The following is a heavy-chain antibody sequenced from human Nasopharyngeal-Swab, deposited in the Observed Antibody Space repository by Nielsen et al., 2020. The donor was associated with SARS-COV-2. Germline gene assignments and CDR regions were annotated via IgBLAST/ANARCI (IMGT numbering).Heavy chain of an antibody. V-gene: IGHV3-48*03. CDR3: ARERWRDHDFDA. J-gene: IGHJ4*02. CDR1: GFTLSSYE. D-gene: IGHD1-14*01. CDR2: ISSTGSTI. Sequence: GRSLRLSCAASGFTLSSYEMNWVRQAPGKGLEWISYISSTGSTIYNAGSVKGRFTVSRENAKNSMFLQMISLRAEDTAVYYCARERWRDHDFDAWGQGTLVIVSS.